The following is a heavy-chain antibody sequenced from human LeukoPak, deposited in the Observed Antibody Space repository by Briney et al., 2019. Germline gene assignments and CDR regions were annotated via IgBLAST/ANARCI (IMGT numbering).Heavy chain of an antibody. CDR1: GFTFSSYA. Sequence: PGGSLRLSCAASGFTFSSYAMSWVRQAPGKGLEWVSAISGCGGSTYYADSVKGRFTISRDNSKNTLYLQMNSLRAEDTAVYYCAKRDGYNLGPTDYWGQGTLVTVSS. D-gene: IGHD5-24*01. V-gene: IGHV3-23*01. J-gene: IGHJ4*02. CDR2: ISGCGGST. CDR3: AKRDGYNLGPTDY.